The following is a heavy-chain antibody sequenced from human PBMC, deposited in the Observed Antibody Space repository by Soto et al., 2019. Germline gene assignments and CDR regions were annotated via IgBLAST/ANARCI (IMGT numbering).Heavy chain of an antibody. D-gene: IGHD2-15*01. V-gene: IGHV4-30-4*02. CDR3: ARGRYCLTGRCFPNWFDS. Sequence: SDTLSLTCSVSGDSISTVDYFWAWIRQPPGQALEYIGYIYKSTTTYYNPSFESRVAISLDTSKSQFSLNVTSVTAADTAVYFCARGRYCLTGRCFPNWFDSWGQGTLVTVSS. J-gene: IGHJ5*01. CDR1: GDSISTVDYF. CDR2: IYKSTTT.